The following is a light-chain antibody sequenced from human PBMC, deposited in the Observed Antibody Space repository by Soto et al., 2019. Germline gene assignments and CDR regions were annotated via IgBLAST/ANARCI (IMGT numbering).Light chain of an antibody. CDR1: QSISSW. V-gene: IGKV1-5*03. Sequence: DIQMTQSPSTLSASVGDRVTITCRASQSISSWLAWYQQKPGKAPKLLIYKASSLESGVPSRFSGSGSGTEFTLNISRLQPDDFATYYCQPYNSYWTFGQGTKVEIK. CDR3: QPYNSYWT. J-gene: IGKJ1*01. CDR2: KAS.